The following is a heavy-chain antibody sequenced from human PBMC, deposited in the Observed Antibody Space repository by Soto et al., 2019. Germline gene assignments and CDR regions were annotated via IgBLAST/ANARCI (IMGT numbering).Heavy chain of an antibody. Sequence: QVQLQESGPGLVKPSGTLSLTCAVSSGSISSSNWWSWVRQPPGKGLEWIGEIYHSGSTNYNPSLKSRVTISVDKSKIQCSLKLSSVTAADTVVYYCARGGAGPHYYMDVWGKGTTVTVSS. D-gene: IGHD1-1*01. CDR3: ARGGAGPHYYMDV. CDR1: SGSISSSNW. J-gene: IGHJ6*03. CDR2: IYHSGST. V-gene: IGHV4-4*02.